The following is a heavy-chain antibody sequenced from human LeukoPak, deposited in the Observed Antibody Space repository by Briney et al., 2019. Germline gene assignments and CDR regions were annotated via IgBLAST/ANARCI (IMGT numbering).Heavy chain of an antibody. D-gene: IGHD3-10*01. CDR1: GGSISSYY. Sequence: SETLSLTCTVSGGSISSYYWSWIRQPAGKGLEWIGRIYNTGTTNYNPSLKSRVTMSVDTSKNQFSLKLSSVTAADTAVYYCARVNGGYGSGTLGYWGQGTLVTVSS. CDR2: IYNTGTT. V-gene: IGHV4-4*07. J-gene: IGHJ4*02. CDR3: ARVNGGYGSGTLGY.